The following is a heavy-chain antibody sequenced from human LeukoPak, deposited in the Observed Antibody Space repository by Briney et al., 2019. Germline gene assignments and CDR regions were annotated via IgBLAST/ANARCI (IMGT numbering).Heavy chain of an antibody. V-gene: IGHV5-51*03. D-gene: IGHD3-22*01. CDR2: IYPGDSDT. Sequence: GGSLKISCKGSGYSFTSYWIGWVRQMPGKGLEWMGIIYPGDSDTRYSPSSQGQVTISADKSISTAYLQWSSLKASDTAMYYCARAYYYDSSGYSYYFDYWGQGTLVTVSS. CDR1: GYSFTSYW. J-gene: IGHJ4*02. CDR3: ARAYYYDSSGYSYYFDY.